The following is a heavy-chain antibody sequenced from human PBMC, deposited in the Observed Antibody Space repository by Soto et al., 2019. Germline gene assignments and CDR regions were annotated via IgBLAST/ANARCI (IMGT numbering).Heavy chain of an antibody. CDR2: IWYDGSNK. CDR3: ARGLIPKLRYFDWPTITPMDV. V-gene: IGHV3-33*01. Sequence: PGGSLRLSCAASGFTFSRDCMHWVRQAPGKGLEWVAVIWYDGSNKYYADSVKGRFTISRDNSKNTLYLQMNSLRAEDTAVYYCARGLIPKLRYFDWPTITPMDVWGKGTTVTVSS. CDR1: GFTFSRDC. D-gene: IGHD3-9*01. J-gene: IGHJ6*03.